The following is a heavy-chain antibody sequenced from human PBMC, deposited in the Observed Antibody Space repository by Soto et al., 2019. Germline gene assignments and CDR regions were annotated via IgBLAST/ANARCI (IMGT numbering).Heavy chain of an antibody. J-gene: IGHJ5*02. CDR1: GGTFSSYA. CDR3: AREFGRDCSGGSCYNNWFDP. CDR2: IIPIFGTA. D-gene: IGHD2-15*01. Sequence: SVKVSCKASGGTFSSYAISWVRQAPGQGLEWMGGIIPIFGTANYAQKFQGRVTITADESTSTAYMELSSLRSEDTAVYYCAREFGRDCSGGSCYNNWFDPWGQGTLVTVSS. V-gene: IGHV1-69*13.